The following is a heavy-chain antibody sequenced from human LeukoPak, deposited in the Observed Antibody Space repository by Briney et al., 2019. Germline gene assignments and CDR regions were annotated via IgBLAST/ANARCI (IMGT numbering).Heavy chain of an antibody. CDR2: IDPSDSYT. CDR3: ARGGDYGSGSYYNSDYYYGMDV. D-gene: IGHD3-10*01. Sequence: ESLKISCKGSGYSFTSYWISWVRQMPGKGLEWMGRIDPSDSYTNYSPSFQGHVTISADKSISTAYLQWSSLKASDTAMYYCARGGDYGSGSYYNSDYYYGMDVWGKGTTVTVSS. V-gene: IGHV5-10-1*01. J-gene: IGHJ6*04. CDR1: GYSFTSYW.